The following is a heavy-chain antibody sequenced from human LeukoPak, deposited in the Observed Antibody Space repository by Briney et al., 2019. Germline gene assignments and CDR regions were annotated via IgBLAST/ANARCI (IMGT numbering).Heavy chain of an antibody. D-gene: IGHD1-26*01. CDR3: EGWERPFDY. CDR1: GFTVSTNY. J-gene: IGHJ4*02. CDR2: VYSDGKT. Sequence: QPGGSLRLSCAASGFTVSTNYMSWARQAPGKGLEWVSVVYSDGKTCYADAVKGRFTTSKDSSRNTLYLQMNSLRAEDTAVYYCEGWERPFDYWGQGTLVTVSS. V-gene: IGHV3-53*01.